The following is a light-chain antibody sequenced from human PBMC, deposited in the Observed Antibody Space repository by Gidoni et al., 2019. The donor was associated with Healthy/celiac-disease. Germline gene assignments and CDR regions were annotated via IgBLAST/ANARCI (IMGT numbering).Light chain of an antibody. J-gene: IGKJ4*01. V-gene: IGKV1-39*01. CDR3: QQSYSTSALT. Sequence: LQLAPSPSSLSASVGDRVTITRRESQSISSYLNWYQQKPGKAPKLLIYAASSLQSGVPERFSGSGSGTDFTLTISSLQPEDFATYYCQQSYSTSALTFGGGTKVEIK. CDR2: AAS. CDR1: QSISSY.